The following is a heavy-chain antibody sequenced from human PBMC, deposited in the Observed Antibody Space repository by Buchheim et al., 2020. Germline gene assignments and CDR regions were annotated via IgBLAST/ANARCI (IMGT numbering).Heavy chain of an antibody. CDR2: INPNSGGT. CDR1: GYTFTGYY. D-gene: IGHD6-19*01. V-gene: IGHV1-2*04. Sequence: QVQLVQSGAEVKKPGASVKVSCKASGYTFTGYYMHWVRQAPGQGLEWMGWINPNSGGTNYAQKFQGWVTMTRDTSISTAYMELSRLRSDDTAVYYCARTRRIAVAGTLIPDYYYGMDVWGQGTT. CDR3: ARTRRIAVAGTLIPDYYYGMDV. J-gene: IGHJ6*02.